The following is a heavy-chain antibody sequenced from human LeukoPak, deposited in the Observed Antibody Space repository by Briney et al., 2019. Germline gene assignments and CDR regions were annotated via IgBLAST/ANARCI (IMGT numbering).Heavy chain of an antibody. J-gene: IGHJ4*02. Sequence: PGGSLRLSCAASGFTITNYWMSWVRQAPGKGPEWVANIKQDGSEKYYVDSVQGRFTISKDNAKNSLYLQMHSLRAEDTAVYYCAREWIPSCSGGSCYSDFDYWGQGTLVTVSS. CDR1: GFTITNYW. D-gene: IGHD2-15*01. CDR3: AREWIPSCSGGSCYSDFDY. CDR2: IKQDGSEK. V-gene: IGHV3-7*01.